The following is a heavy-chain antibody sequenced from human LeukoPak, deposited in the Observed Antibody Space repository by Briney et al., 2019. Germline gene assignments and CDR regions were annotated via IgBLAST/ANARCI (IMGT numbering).Heavy chain of an antibody. Sequence: GGSLRLSCAASGFTFSSYAMSWVRQAPGKGLEWVSGMSGSGGSTCYADSVKGRFTISRDNSKNTLYLQMNTLRAEDTAVYYCARIYSNGWPDYWGQGTLVTVSS. J-gene: IGHJ4*02. V-gene: IGHV3-23*01. CDR1: GFTFSSYA. CDR3: ARIYSNGWPDY. D-gene: IGHD6-19*01. CDR2: MSGSGGST.